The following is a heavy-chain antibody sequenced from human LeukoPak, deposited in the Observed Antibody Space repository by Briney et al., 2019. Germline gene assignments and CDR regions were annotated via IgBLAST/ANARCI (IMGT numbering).Heavy chain of an antibody. CDR2: INHSGST. J-gene: IGHJ4*02. CDR3: AREAIALLPFDY. V-gene: IGHV4-34*01. CDR1: GGSFSGYY. D-gene: IGHD3-22*01. Sequence: SETLSLTCAVYGGSFSGYYWSWIRQPPGKGLEWIGEINHSGSTNYNPSLKSRVTISVDTSKNQFSLKLSSVTAADTAVYYCAREAIALLPFDYWGQGTLVTVSS.